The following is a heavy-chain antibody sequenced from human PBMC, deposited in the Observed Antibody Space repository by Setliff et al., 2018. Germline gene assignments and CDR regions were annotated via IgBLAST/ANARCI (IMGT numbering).Heavy chain of an antibody. V-gene: IGHV1-18*01. Sequence: ASVKVSCKTSGSMFSTYGLSWVRQAPGQGPEWIGCISGFTGDTHYAPKFQDRVTLTKDESSTTAHMELRSLTSDDTAFYYCARSSAPSVVLAADFDYWGQGTLVTVSS. CDR1: GSMFSTYG. CDR3: ARSSAPSVVLAADFDY. D-gene: IGHD6-19*01. CDR2: ISGFTGDT. J-gene: IGHJ4*02.